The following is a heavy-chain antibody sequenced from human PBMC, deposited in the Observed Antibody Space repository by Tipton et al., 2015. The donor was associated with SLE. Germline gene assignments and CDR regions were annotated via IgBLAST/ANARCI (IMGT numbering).Heavy chain of an antibody. D-gene: IGHD2-21*01. CDR1: NYTFNKYG. CDR2: NSNYNGNT. V-gene: IGHV1-18*01. CDR3: ARVRFTLLHGDYFYYAMDV. Sequence: QLVQSGAEVKKPGASVKVSCKASNYTFNKYGISWVRQAPGEGLEWMGWNSNYNGNTNYEQKFQGIVTMTTDKSTTPAYLELRSLISDDTSVYSCARVRFTLLHGDYFYYAMDVWGHWSMVSVSS. J-gene: IGHJ6*02.